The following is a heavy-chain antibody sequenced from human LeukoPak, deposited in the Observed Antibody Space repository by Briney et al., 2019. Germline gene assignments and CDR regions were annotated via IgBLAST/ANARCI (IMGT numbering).Heavy chain of an antibody. CDR3: ARDEWYGSGDYYYYYMDV. CDR2: INSDGSST. D-gene: IGHD3-10*01. V-gene: IGHV3-74*01. Sequence: PGGSLRLSCAASGFTFSSYWMHWVRQAPGKGLVWVSRINSDGSSTSYADSVKGRFTISRDNAKNTLYLQMNSLRAEDTAVYYCARDEWYGSGDYYYYYMDVWGKGTTVTISS. J-gene: IGHJ6*03. CDR1: GFTFSSYW.